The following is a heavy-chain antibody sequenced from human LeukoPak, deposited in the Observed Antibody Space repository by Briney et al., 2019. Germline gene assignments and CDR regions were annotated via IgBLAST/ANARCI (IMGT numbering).Heavy chain of an antibody. D-gene: IGHD6-19*01. CDR3: ARDDSGWLTYYFDY. V-gene: IGHV3-66*01. Sequence: GGSLRLSCAASGFTVSSNYMSWVRQAPGKGLEWVSVIYSGGSTYYADSVKGRFTISRHNSKNTLYLQMNSLRAEDTAVYYCARDDSGWLTYYFDYWGQGTLVTVSS. J-gene: IGHJ4*02. CDR1: GFTVSSNY. CDR2: IYSGGST.